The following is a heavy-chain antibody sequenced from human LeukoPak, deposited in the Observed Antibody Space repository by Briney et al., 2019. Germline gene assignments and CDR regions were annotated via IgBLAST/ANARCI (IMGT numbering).Heavy chain of an antibody. J-gene: IGHJ4*02. Sequence: GGSLRLSCVASGFTFSYYAMNWVRQAPGEGLEWVSAISGSGGSTYYADSMKGRFTISRDNSKNTLYLQMNSLRADDTAVYYCAKESSCGQFDYWGQGTLVTVSS. V-gene: IGHV3-23*01. D-gene: IGHD2-21*01. CDR3: AKESSCGQFDY. CDR2: ISGSGGST. CDR1: GFTFSYYA.